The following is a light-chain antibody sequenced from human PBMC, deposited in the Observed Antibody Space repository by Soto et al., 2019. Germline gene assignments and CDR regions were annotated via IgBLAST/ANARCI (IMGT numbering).Light chain of an antibody. CDR2: EVS. Sequence: QSALTQPASVSGSPGQSITISCTGTSSDVGAYNFVSWYQQFPGKAPKLMIYEVSNRPSGVSDRFSGSKSGNTASLIISGLQAEDEADYYCSSQTGSATMLFGGGTKVTVL. V-gene: IGLV2-14*01. CDR3: SSQTGSATML. J-gene: IGLJ2*01. CDR1: SSDVGAYNF.